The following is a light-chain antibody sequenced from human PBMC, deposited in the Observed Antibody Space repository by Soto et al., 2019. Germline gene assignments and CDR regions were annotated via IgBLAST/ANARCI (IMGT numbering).Light chain of an antibody. J-gene: IGKJ4*01. CDR2: WAS. CDR1: QSVLYSSNNKNY. CDR3: QQYYSTPLT. Sequence: DIVMTKSPDSLAVSLGERATINCKSSQSVLYSSNNKNYLAWYQQTPGQPPKLLIYWASTRESGVPARFSGSGSATDFTLTISSLQAEDVAVYYCQQYYSTPLTFGGGTKVEIK. V-gene: IGKV4-1*01.